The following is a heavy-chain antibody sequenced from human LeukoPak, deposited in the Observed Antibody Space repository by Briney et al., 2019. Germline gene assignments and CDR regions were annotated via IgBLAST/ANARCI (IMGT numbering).Heavy chain of an antibody. V-gene: IGHV4-39*01. CDR2: IFHSGIP. CDR1: GASISSSSYY. Sequence: SETLSLTCIVSGASISSSSYYWGWIRQSPGKGLEWIGSIFHSGIPYSKMSLRSRVAISVDTSKNQFSLKLSSVTAADTAVYYCASLRERSYYARGFDYWGQGTLVTVSP. CDR3: ASLRERSYYARGFDY. J-gene: IGHJ4*02. D-gene: IGHD1-26*01.